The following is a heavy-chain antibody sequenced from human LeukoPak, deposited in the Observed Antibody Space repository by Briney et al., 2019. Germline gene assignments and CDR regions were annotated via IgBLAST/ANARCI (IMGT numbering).Heavy chain of an antibody. CDR3: ARAVRYGSGSYLLYYFDY. CDR2: TRNKANSYTT. D-gene: IGHD3-10*01. CDR1: GFTFSDHY. Sequence: PGGSLRLSCAASGFTFSDHYMDWVRQAPGKGLEWVGRTRNKANSYTTEYAASVKGRFTISRDDSKNSSYLQMNSLKTEDTAVYYCARAVRYGSGSYLLYYFDYWGQGTLVTVSS. V-gene: IGHV3-72*01. J-gene: IGHJ4*02.